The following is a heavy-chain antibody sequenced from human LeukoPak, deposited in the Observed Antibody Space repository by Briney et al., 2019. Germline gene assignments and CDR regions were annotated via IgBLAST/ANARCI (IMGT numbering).Heavy chain of an antibody. D-gene: IGHD3-22*01. Sequence: SVKVSCKASGGTFSSYAISWVRQAPGQGLEWMGRIIPILGIANYAQKFQGRVTITADKSTSTAYMELSSLRSEDTAVYYCARDEYYYDSSGYSGYWGKGNLVTVSS. J-gene: IGHJ4*02. CDR1: GGTFSSYA. CDR3: ARDEYYYDSSGYSGY. CDR2: IIPILGIA. V-gene: IGHV1-69*04.